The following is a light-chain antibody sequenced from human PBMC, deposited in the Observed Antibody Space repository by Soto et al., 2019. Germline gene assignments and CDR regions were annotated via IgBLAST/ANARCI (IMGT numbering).Light chain of an antibody. CDR1: QSVSSNY. J-gene: IGKJ1*01. V-gene: IGKV3-20*01. Sequence: DIVLTQSPGTLSLSPGERATLSCRASQSVSSNYLAWYQHKPGQAPRLLIYAASSRATGSPDRFSGGGSGTDFTLTISRLEPEDFAVYYCQQYGSSPTTFGHGTKVDVK. CDR2: AAS. CDR3: QQYGSSPTT.